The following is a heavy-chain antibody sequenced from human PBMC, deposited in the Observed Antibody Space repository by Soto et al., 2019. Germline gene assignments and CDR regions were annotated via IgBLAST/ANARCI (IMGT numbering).Heavy chain of an antibody. CDR3: ALYYRSGSYYGWFDS. D-gene: IGHD3-10*01. V-gene: IGHV1-8*01. J-gene: IGHJ5*01. Sequence: SVKVSCKASGNTFTSYDINWVRQATGQGLEWMGWMNPNNGNTGYAQKFQGRVSMTTNTAISTAYMELSSLGSEDTAVYYCALYYRSGSYYGWFDSWGQGTLVTVSS. CDR2: MNPNNGNT. CDR1: GNTFTSYD.